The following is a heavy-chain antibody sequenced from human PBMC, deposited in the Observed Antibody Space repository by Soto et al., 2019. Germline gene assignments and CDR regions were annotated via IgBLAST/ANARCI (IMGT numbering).Heavy chain of an antibody. D-gene: IGHD3-3*01. J-gene: IGHJ6*02. CDR3: ARWDFWTGFSYTHYHPMDV. V-gene: IGHV3-11*01. CDR2: IGNSGSPI. Sequence: PGGSLRLSCAASGFPFGDYYMSWIRQAPRKGLEWISHIGNSGSPIFYADSVKGRFTIYRDNAKNSLYLQMNSLRAEDTAVYYCARWDFWTGFSYTHYHPMDVWGQGTTVTVSS. CDR1: GFPFGDYY.